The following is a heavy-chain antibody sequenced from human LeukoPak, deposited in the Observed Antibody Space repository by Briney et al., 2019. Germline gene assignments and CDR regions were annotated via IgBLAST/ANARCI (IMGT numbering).Heavy chain of an antibody. V-gene: IGHV4-30-4*01. D-gene: IGHD3-10*01. Sequence: EXXGXIXYXGXTYXNPSXKXRVTISVDTSKNQFSLKLTSVTXADTAVYFCXRGPYGSGSYYWGQGTLVTVSS. CDR3: XRGPYGSGSYY. J-gene: IGHJ4*02. CDR2: IXYXGXT.